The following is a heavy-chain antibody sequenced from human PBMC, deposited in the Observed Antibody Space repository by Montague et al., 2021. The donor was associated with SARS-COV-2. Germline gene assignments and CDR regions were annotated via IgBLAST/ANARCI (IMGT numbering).Heavy chain of an antibody. V-gene: IGHV2-70*01. D-gene: IGHD3-9*01. CDR2: IDWVDDK. Sequence: ALVKPTQTLTLTCTFSGFSLSTSGMCVSWIRQPPGKALEWLALIDWVDDKYYSTSLKTRLTISKDTSKNQVVLTMTNMDPVDTATYYCARIRDYDILTGSYSGFDYWGQGTLVTVSS. J-gene: IGHJ4*02. CDR1: GFSLSTSGMC. CDR3: ARIRDYDILTGSYSGFDY.